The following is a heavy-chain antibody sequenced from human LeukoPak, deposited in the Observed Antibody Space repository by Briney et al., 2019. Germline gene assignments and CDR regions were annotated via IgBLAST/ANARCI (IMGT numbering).Heavy chain of an antibody. CDR2: ISGSGGST. D-gene: IGHD3-10*01. CDR3: VGSGSYSTYNHAITLYYFDY. V-gene: IGHV3-23*01. Sequence: GGSLRLSCAASGFTFNTFAMSWVRQAPEKGLEWVSAISGSGGSTFYADSVKGRFTISRDNSKNTLYLQMNSLRAEDTAVYYCVGSGSYSTYNHAITLYYFDYWGQGTLVTVSS. J-gene: IGHJ4*02. CDR1: GFTFNTFA.